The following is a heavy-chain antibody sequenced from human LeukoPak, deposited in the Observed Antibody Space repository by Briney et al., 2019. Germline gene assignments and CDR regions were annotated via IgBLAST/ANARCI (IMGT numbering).Heavy chain of an antibody. V-gene: IGHV4-39*01. CDR3: ARLDSSGYYPYYYYYMDV. CDR1: GGSISSSSYY. D-gene: IGHD3-22*01. J-gene: IGHJ6*03. CDR2: IYYSGST. Sequence: SETLSLTCTVSGGSISSSSYYWGWIRQPPGKGLEWIGSIYYSGSTYYNPSLKSRVTISVDTSKNQFSLKLSSVTAADTAVYYCARLDSSGYYPYYYYYMDVWGKGTTVTISS.